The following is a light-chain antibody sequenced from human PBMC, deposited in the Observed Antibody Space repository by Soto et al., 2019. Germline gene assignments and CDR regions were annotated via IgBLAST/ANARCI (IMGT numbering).Light chain of an antibody. J-gene: IGKJ1*01. Sequence: EIVMTQFPATLSVSPGERATLSCRASESVGSNLAWYQQKPGQAPRLLISGASTRASGIQATFSGSGSGTEFTLTISSLQSEDFAVYYCQQYKNSQTFGQGTKV. CDR1: ESVGSN. CDR3: QQYKNSQT. CDR2: GAS. V-gene: IGKV3-15*01.